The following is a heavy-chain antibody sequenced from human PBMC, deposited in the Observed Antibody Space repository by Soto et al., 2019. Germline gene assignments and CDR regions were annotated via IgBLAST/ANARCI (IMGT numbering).Heavy chain of an antibody. CDR2: INAGNGNT. V-gene: IGHV1-3*01. CDR1: GYTFTSYA. Sequence: KFSCKASGYTFTSYAMHWVRQAPGQRLEWMGWINAGNGNTKYSQKFQGRVTITRDTSASTAYMELSSLRSEDTAVYYCAKSGWYDALGVGYWGRGTLVTVSS. J-gene: IGHJ4*02. D-gene: IGHD6-19*01. CDR3: AKSGWYDALGVGY.